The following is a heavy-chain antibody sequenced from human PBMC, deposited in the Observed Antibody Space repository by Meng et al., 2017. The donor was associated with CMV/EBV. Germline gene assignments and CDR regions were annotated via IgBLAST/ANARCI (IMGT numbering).Heavy chain of an antibody. CDR1: GFTFSSYA. CDR3: ARAGEAYCGGDCYPGFDP. V-gene: IGHV3-30-3*01. J-gene: IGHJ5*02. Sequence: VKLGGSGGGVVQPGGSLELSCAASGFTFSSYALHWVRQAPGKGLEWVAVISYDGSNKYYADSVKGRFTISRDNSKNTRYLQMNSLRAEDTAVYYCARAGEAYCGGDCYPGFDPWGQGTLVTVSS. D-gene: IGHD2-21*02. CDR2: ISYDGSNK.